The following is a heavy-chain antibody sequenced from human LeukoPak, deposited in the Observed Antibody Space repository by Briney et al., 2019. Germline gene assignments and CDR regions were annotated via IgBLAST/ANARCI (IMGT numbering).Heavy chain of an antibody. CDR3: ARFLGYCSGGSCYFDY. CDR2: INPSGGSK. V-gene: IGHV1-46*01. J-gene: IGHJ4*02. CDR1: GYTFTRYY. D-gene: IGHD2-15*01. Sequence: ASVKVSCKASGYTFTRYYMNWVRQAPGQGLEWMGIINPSGGSKTYAQKFQGRVTMTRDTSISTAYMELSSLKSDDTAVYYCARFLGYCSGGSCYFDYWGQGTLVTVSS.